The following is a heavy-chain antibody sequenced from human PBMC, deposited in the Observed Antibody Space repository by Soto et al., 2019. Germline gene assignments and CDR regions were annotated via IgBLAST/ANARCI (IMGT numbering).Heavy chain of an antibody. CDR1: GFTFSDYG. V-gene: IGHV3-30*18. J-gene: IGHJ4*02. Sequence: QVQVVESGGGVVQPGGSLRLSYAASGFTFSDYGMHWVRQAPGTGLEWVAVISYDGTNKYFADSVKGRFTISRDNSKNTLYLQMDSLRAEDTAVYYCAKDRYCSGGSCSGGYDYWGQGTLVTVSS. D-gene: IGHD2-15*01. CDR3: AKDRYCSGGSCSGGYDY. CDR2: ISYDGTNK.